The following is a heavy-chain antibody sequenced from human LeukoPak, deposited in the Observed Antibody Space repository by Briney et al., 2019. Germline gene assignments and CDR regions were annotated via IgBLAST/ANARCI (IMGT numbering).Heavy chain of an antibody. Sequence: SETLSLTCAVYGGSFNGYYWSWIRQPPGKGLEWIGEINQSGTTNYNPSVKSRVTILIDTSKNQFSLKLSSVTAADTAVYYCARVQYSGYDLDYWGQGTLVTVSS. CDR3: ARVQYSGYDLDY. D-gene: IGHD5-12*01. V-gene: IGHV4-34*01. J-gene: IGHJ4*02. CDR1: GGSFNGYY. CDR2: INQSGTT.